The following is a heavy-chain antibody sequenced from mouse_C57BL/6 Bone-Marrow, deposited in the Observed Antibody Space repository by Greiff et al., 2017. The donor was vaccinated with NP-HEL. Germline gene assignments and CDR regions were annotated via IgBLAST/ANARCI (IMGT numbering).Heavy chain of an antibody. CDR2: IYPRSGNT. J-gene: IGHJ2*01. D-gene: IGHD2-1*01. Sequence: VQLQQSGAELARPGASVKLSCKASGYTFTSYGISWVKQRTGQGLEWIGEIYPRSGNTYYNEKFKGKATLTADKSSSTAYMELRSLTSEDSAVYFCARKDIYYGNYYYFDYWGQGTTLTVSS. CDR3: ARKDIYYGNYYYFDY. CDR1: GYTFTSYG. V-gene: IGHV1-81*01.